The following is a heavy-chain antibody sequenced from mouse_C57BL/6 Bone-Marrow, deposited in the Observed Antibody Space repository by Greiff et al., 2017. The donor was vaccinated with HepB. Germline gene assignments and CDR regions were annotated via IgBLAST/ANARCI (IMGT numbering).Heavy chain of an antibody. CDR2: IDPSDSYT. V-gene: IGHV1-50*01. D-gene: IGHD2-4*01. Sequence: QVQLQQPGAELVKPGASVKLSCKASGYTFTSYWMQWVKQRPGQGLEWIGEIDPSDSYTNYNQKFKGKATLTVDTSSSTAYMQLSSLTSEDSAVYYCEREGLRRWYLDVWGTGTTVTVSS. CDR3: EREGLRRWYLDV. CDR1: GYTFTSYW. J-gene: IGHJ1*03.